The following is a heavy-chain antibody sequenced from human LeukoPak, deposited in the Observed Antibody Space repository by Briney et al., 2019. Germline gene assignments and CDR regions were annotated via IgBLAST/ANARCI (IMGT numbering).Heavy chain of an antibody. V-gene: IGHV4-34*01. CDR1: GGSFSGYY. Sequence: SETLSLTCAVYGGSFSGYYWSWIRQPPGKGLEWIGEINHSGSTNYNPSLKSRVTISVDTSKNQFSLKLSSVTAADTAVYYCARGVLRFLEWLSHFDYWGQGTLVTVSS. D-gene: IGHD3-3*01. CDR3: ARGVLRFLEWLSHFDY. CDR2: INHSGST. J-gene: IGHJ4*02.